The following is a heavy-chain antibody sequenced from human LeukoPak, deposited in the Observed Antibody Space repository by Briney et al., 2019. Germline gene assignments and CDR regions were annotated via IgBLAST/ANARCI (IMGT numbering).Heavy chain of an antibody. V-gene: IGHV3-9*03. J-gene: IGHJ6*03. Sequence: GRSLRLSCAGSEFSLDDFAMHWVRQAPGKGLEWVSSINWNSGSVAYADSVKGRFTISRENAKNSLYLQMNSLRAEDMGLYYCARGRGSDYYHYYYMDVWGKGTTVTVSS. CDR2: INWNSGSV. CDR1: EFSLDDFA. D-gene: IGHD6-19*01. CDR3: ARGRGSDYYHYYYMDV.